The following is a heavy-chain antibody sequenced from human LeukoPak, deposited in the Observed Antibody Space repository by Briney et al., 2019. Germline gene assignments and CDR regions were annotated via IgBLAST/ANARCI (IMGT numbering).Heavy chain of an antibody. J-gene: IGHJ4*02. D-gene: IGHD3-22*01. CDR1: GGSISSHY. Sequence: PSETLSLTCTVSGGSISSHYWSWIRQPPGKGLEWIGYIYYSGSTNYNPSLKSRVTISVDTSKNQFSLKLSSVTAADTAMYYCARHGGPSDSSGYLYYLDSWGQGTLVTVSS. CDR2: IYYSGST. CDR3: ARHGGPSDSSGYLYYLDS. V-gene: IGHV4-59*08.